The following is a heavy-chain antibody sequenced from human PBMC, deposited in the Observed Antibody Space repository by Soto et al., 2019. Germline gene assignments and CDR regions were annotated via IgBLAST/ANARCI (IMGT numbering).Heavy chain of an antibody. J-gene: IGHJ6*02. V-gene: IGHV5-51*01. D-gene: IGHD2-2*01. Sequence: GESLKISCKGSGYSFTSYWIGWVRQMPGKGLEWMGIIYPGDSDTRYSPPFQGQVTISADKSISTAYLQWSSLRASDTAMYYCARLPGYCSSTSCEDYYYYGMDVWGQGTTVTVSS. CDR1: GYSFTSYW. CDR2: IYPGDSDT. CDR3: ARLPGYCSSTSCEDYYYYGMDV.